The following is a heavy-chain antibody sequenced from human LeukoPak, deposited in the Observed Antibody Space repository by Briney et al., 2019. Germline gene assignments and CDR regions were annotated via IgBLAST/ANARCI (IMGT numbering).Heavy chain of an antibody. CDR2: ISSSSNDI. Sequence: GGSLRLSCAASGFSFSSYSMNWVRQAPGKGLEWVSSISSSSNDIYYADSVKGRFTISRDNSKNTLYLQMNSLRVEDTAVYYCRDPFDYWGQGTLVTVSS. CDR3: RDPFDY. V-gene: IGHV3-21*01. D-gene: IGHD2/OR15-2a*01. CDR1: GFSFSSYS. J-gene: IGHJ4*02.